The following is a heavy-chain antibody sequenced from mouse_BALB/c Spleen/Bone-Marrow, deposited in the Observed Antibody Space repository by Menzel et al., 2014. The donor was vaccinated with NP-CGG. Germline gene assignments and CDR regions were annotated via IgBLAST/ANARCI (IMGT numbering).Heavy chain of an antibody. CDR1: GFTFSSYA. CDR2: INSGGSYS. J-gene: IGHJ4*01. CDR3: ARRGYGLYAMDY. D-gene: IGHD1-1*01. Sequence: EVQRVESGGGLVKPGGSLKLSCAASGFTFSSYAMSWVRQTPEKRLEWVATINSGGSYSYYPDSVKGRFTISRDNAKNTLYVQMSSLRSEDTAMYYCARRGYGLYAMDYWGQGTSATVSS. V-gene: IGHV5-9-3*01.